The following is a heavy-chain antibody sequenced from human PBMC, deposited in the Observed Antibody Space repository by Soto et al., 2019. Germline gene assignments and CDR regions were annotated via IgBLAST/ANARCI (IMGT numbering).Heavy chain of an antibody. CDR2: IYYSGST. D-gene: IGHD2-21*01. V-gene: IGHV4-31*03. J-gene: IGHJ6*02. CDR1: GGSISSGGYY. Sequence: SETLSLTCTVSGGSISSGGYYWSWIRQHPGKGLEWIGYIYYSGSTYYNPSLKSRVTISVDTSKNQFSLKLSSVTAADTAVHYCARDIGDPSYYYYGMDVWGQGTTVTVSS. CDR3: ARDIGDPSYYYYGMDV.